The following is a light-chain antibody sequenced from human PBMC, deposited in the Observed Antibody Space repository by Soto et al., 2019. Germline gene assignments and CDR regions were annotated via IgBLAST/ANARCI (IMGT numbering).Light chain of an antibody. CDR1: QSVLYSSNNDNY. CDR2: WAS. Sequence: IVMTQSPDSLAVSLGERATINCKSSQSVLYSSNNDNYLAWYQQKPGQPPKLLIYWASTRESGVPDRFSGSGSGTDFTLTISGLQAEDVAVYYCHQYYSSPYTFGQGTKLEIK. V-gene: IGKV4-1*01. J-gene: IGKJ2*01. CDR3: HQYYSSPYT.